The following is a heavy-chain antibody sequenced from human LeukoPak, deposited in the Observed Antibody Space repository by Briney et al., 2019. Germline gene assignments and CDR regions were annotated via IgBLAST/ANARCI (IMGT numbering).Heavy chain of an antibody. CDR2: IYPDDSDI. Sequence: GESLKISCKGSGYSFTDYWIGWVRQMPGEGLQWMGIIYPDDSDIRYSPSFQGQVTISADMSIITAYLQWSSLKASDTAMYYCARHGRGSRSPNAFDIWGQGTMVTVFS. CDR1: GYSFTDYW. J-gene: IGHJ3*02. D-gene: IGHD3-10*01. CDR3: ARHGRGSRSPNAFDI. V-gene: IGHV5-51*01.